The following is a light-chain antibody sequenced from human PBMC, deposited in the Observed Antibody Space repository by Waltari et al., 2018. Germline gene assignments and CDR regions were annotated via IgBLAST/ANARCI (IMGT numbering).Light chain of an antibody. CDR1: QDISSA. J-gene: IGKJ4*01. CDR2: DAS. CDR3: QQFLT. Sequence: AIQLTQSPSSLSASVGDRVTITCRASQDISSALAWYQQKPGKAPKLLIYDASNLQSGVPSRFSGTESGTDFTLTISSLQPEDFATYYCQQFLTFGGGTKVEIK. V-gene: IGKV1-13*02.